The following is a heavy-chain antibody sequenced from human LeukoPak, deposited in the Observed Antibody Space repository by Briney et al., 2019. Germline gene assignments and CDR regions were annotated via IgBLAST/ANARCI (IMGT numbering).Heavy chain of an antibody. J-gene: IGHJ2*01. CDR3: ARDFAMIFGVVIGFDL. V-gene: IGHV1-2*06. Sequence: ASVKVSCKASGYTFTGHYMHWLRQAPGQGLEWMGRINPNSGGTNYAQKFQGRVTMTRDTSISTAYMELSRLRSDDTAVYYCARDFAMIFGVVIGFDLWGRGTLVTVSS. CDR2: INPNSGGT. D-gene: IGHD3-3*01. CDR1: GYTFTGHY.